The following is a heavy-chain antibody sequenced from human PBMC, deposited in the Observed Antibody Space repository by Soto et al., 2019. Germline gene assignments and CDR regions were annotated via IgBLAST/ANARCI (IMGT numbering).Heavy chain of an antibody. V-gene: IGHV4-38-2*01. CDR1: GYSITSSSF. D-gene: IGHD3-10*01. Sequence: ETLSLTCAVSGYSITSSSFWGWIRQPPGKGLEWIGSIHLGGTTYYDPSLKSRVTISLDTSRNEFSLRLTSVTAADTAVYYCARPRPNFGAVDSWGQGALVTVSS. J-gene: IGHJ4*02. CDR2: IHLGGTT. CDR3: ARPRPNFGAVDS.